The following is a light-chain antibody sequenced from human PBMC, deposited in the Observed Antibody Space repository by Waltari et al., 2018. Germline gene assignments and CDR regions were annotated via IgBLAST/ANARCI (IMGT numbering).Light chain of an antibody. V-gene: IGLV4-69*01. J-gene: IGLJ3*02. Sequence: QPVLTQSPSASASLGASVKLTCTLRSGHRSNVIAWLQQQPEKGPRYVMKVNSDASHSKGYEIPDRFSGSSSGAERYLTISSLQSEDDADYYCQTGGHGTWVFGGGTKLTVL. CDR2: VNSDASH. CDR3: QTGGHGTWV. CDR1: SGHRSNV.